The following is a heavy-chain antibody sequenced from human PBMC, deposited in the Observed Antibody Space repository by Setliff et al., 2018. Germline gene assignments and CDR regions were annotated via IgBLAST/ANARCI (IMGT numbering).Heavy chain of an antibody. CDR3: ARSPSSGAYWNPRPVYSDH. Sequence: SETLSLTCNVSGGSMRSHYWNWIRQPPGKGPEWIGYVYSTGTTTYNPLLKSRATMSVDTSRKNFSLRLTSVTAAETALYYCARSPSSGAYWNPRPVYSDHWGRGTQVTVSS. CDR1: GGSMRSHY. J-gene: IGHJ4*02. D-gene: IGHD3-10*01. CDR2: VYSTGTT. V-gene: IGHV4-4*08.